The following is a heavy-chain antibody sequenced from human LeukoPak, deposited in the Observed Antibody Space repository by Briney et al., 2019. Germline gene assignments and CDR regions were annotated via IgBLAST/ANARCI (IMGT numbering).Heavy chain of an antibody. Sequence: SETLSLTCTVSGGSISSGSYYWTWIRQPAGKGLEWIGRIYTSGDTNYNSSLKSRVTILVDTSRNQFSLKLNSVTAADTAVYYCAREGEERAGYSSSWVWLRAFDIWGQGTMVTVSS. CDR2: IYTSGDT. J-gene: IGHJ3*02. D-gene: IGHD6-6*01. V-gene: IGHV4-61*02. CDR1: GGSISSGSYY. CDR3: AREGEERAGYSSSWVWLRAFDI.